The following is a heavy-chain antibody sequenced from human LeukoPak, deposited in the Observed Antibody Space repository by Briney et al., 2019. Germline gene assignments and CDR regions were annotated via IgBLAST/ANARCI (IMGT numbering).Heavy chain of an antibody. D-gene: IGHD3-3*01. Sequence: ASVRVSCKASGYTFTGYYIRWVRQAPGQGLEWMGWINTNTGRTSFARTFQGRVTLTRDPSITTVYMDMAWLTSDDTAIYFCARADFIDAGPYVIAPWGQGTLVTVSS. V-gene: IGHV1-2*02. J-gene: IGHJ5*02. CDR1: GYTFTGYY. CDR3: ARADFIDAGPYVIAP. CDR2: INTNTGRT.